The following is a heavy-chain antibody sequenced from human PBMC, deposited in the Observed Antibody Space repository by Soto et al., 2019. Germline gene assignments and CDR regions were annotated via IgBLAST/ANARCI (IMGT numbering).Heavy chain of an antibody. J-gene: IGHJ4*02. Sequence: SETLSLTXTVSGGSISSYYWSWIRQPPGKGLEWIGYIYYSGSTNYNPSLKSRVTISVDTSKNQFSLKLSSVTAADTAVYYCARGRSNYDFWSGPPYYFDYWGQGTLVSVSS. CDR1: GGSISSYY. D-gene: IGHD3-3*01. V-gene: IGHV4-59*01. CDR2: IYYSGST. CDR3: ARGRSNYDFWSGPPYYFDY.